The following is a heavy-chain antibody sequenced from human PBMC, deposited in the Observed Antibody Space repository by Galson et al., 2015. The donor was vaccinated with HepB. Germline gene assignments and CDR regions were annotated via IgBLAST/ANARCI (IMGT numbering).Heavy chain of an antibody. V-gene: IGHV3-23*01. D-gene: IGHD2-8*01. CDR3: AKDLNGRQLFPDVFVI. J-gene: IGHJ3*02. CDR1: GFTFSNYA. CDR2: ISGSGGST. Sequence: SLRLSCAASGFTFSNYAMSWVRQAPGKGLEWVSNISGSGGSTYYADSVKGRITISRDNSKNTLYLLMNSLRAEDTAVYYCAKDLNGRQLFPDVFVIWGQGTMVTVSS.